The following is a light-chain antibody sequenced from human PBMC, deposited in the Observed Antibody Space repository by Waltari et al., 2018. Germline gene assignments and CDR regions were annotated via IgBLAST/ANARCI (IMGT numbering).Light chain of an antibody. CDR1: SLRLYY. J-gene: IGLJ3*02. V-gene: IGLV3-19*01. CDR3: NSRDSGGTLLL. Sequence: SSELTQAPTVSVALGQPVRLTCQGDSLRLYYASWYQQKPGRAPVGVFFGKDHRPSGIPDRFSGSRSGNTASLTITGAQAEDEADYYCNSRDSGGTLLLFGGGTRLTVL. CDR2: GKD.